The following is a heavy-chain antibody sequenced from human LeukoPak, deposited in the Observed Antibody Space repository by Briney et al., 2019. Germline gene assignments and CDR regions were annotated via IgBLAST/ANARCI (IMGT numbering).Heavy chain of an antibody. CDR2: INHSGST. J-gene: IGHJ6*03. Sequence: PSETLSLTCAVYGGSFSGYYWSWIRQPPGKGLEWIGEINHSGSTNYNPSLKSRVTISVDTSKNQFSLKLSSVTAADTAVYYCARGTRPKGYYYYYMDVWGKGTTVTVSS. CDR3: ARGTRPKGYYYYYMDV. D-gene: IGHD6-6*01. V-gene: IGHV4-34*01. CDR1: GGSFSGYY.